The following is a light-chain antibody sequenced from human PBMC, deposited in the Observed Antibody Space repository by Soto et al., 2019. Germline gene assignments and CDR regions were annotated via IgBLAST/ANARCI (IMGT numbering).Light chain of an antibody. CDR2: EVN. V-gene: IGLV2-8*01. J-gene: IGLJ2*01. Sequence: QSALTQPPSASGSPGQSVTISCSGTSSDVGGYNYVSWYQQHPGKAPKVMIYEVNKRPSGVPDRFSGSKSGNTASLTVSGLQAEDEAAYYCSSFAGSNIVVFAGGTKLTVL. CDR1: SSDVGGYNY. CDR3: SSFAGSNIVV.